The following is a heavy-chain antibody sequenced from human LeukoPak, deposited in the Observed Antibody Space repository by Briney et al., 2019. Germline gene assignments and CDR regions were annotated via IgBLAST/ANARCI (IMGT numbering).Heavy chain of an antibody. CDR1: GFTFSSYW. CDR2: INHSGST. D-gene: IGHD6-13*01. Sequence: KPGGSLRLSCAASGFTFSSYWMSWIRQPPGKGLEGIGEINHSGSTNYNPSLKSRVTISVDTSKNQFSLKLSSVTAAATAVYYCATAHSSSWPYYYYYYMDVWGKGTTVTISS. CDR3: ATAHSSSWPYYYYYYMDV. J-gene: IGHJ6*03. V-gene: IGHV4-34*08.